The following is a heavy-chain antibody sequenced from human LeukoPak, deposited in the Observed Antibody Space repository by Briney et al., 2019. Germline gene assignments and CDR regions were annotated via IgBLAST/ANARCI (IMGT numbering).Heavy chain of an antibody. CDR2: INPNSGGT. CDR1: GYTFTGYY. V-gene: IGHV1-2*02. J-gene: IGHJ3*02. D-gene: IGHD3-3*01. CDR3: ASRSEPWAAFDI. Sequence: ASVKVSCKASGYTFTGYYMHWVRQAPGQGLEWMGWINPNSGGTNYAQKFQGRVTMTRDTSISTAYMELSSLRAEDTAVYYCASRSEPWAAFDIWGQGTMVTVSS.